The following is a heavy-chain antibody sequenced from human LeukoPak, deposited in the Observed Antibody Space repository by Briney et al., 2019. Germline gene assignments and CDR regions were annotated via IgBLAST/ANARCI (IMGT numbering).Heavy chain of an antibody. CDR1: AATIYDSDYW. D-gene: IGHD2-15*01. CDR3: ARQRGRGSWSFDY. J-gene: IGHJ4*02. CDR2: ICYRGNT. V-gene: IGHV4-39*01. Sequence: SETLSRNCTGSAATIYDSDYWWACIRQPPGKGLNWIASICYRGNTHYNPSLQSRVTISVDRSKSQFSLNLNSLTAADTAVYYCARQRGRGSWSFDYWGRGTLVIVS.